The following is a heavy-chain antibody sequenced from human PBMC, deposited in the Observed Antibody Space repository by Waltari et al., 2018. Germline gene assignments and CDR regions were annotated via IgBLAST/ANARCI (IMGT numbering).Heavy chain of an antibody. Sequence: EEQLLESGGGLVQPGDSLRLSCAASGFRFSNYWMNWVRQAPGKGLVWAARISNVGISITYADSVKGRFTISRDNAKNTLYMQMKRLRAEDTAVYYCVRLAQRTYRSPVPGRHYYYGMDVWGQGTTVTVSS. CDR2: ISNVGISI. V-gene: IGHV3-74*03. CDR1: GFRFSNYW. J-gene: IGHJ6*02. CDR3: VRLAQRTYRSPVPGRHYYYGMDV. D-gene: IGHD3-10*01.